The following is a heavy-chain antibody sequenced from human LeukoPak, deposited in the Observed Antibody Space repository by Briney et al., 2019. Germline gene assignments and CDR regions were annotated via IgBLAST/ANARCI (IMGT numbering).Heavy chain of an antibody. CDR1: GGSFSGYY. CDR3: ARSTDCGGDCFTAPGAFDI. V-gene: IGHV4-34*01. Sequence: TSETLSLTCAVYGGSFSGYYWSWIRQPPGKGLEWIGEINHSGSTNYNPSLKSRVTISVDTSKNQFSLKLSSVTAADTAVYYCARSTDCGGDCFTAPGAFDIWGQGTMVTVSS. D-gene: IGHD2-21*02. J-gene: IGHJ3*02. CDR2: INHSGST.